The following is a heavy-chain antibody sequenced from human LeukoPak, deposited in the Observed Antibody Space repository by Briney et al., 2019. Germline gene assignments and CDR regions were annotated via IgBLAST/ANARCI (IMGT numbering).Heavy chain of an antibody. CDR2: ISAYNGNT. CDR1: GYTFISYG. D-gene: IGHD3-9*01. V-gene: IGHV1-18*04. CDR3: VRTSAYYDILTGYSPFDY. J-gene: IGHJ4*02. Sequence: ASVKVSCKASGYTFISYGISWVRQAPGQGLEWMGWISAYNGNTNYAQKLQGRVTMTTDTSTSTAYMELRSLRSDDTAVYYCVRTSAYYDILTGYSPFDYWGQGTLVTVSS.